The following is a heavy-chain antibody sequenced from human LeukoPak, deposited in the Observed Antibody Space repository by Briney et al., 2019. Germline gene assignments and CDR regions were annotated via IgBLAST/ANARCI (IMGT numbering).Heavy chain of an antibody. V-gene: IGHV1-46*01. J-gene: IGHJ4*02. CDR2: INPSGGST. CDR3: ARGGAIWFGELLSNYYFDY. CDR1: GYTFTSYY. D-gene: IGHD3-10*01. Sequence: GASVKVSCKASGYTFTSYYMHWVRQAPGQGLEWMGIINPSGGSTSYAQKFQGRVTMTRDMSTSTVYMELSSLRSEDTAVYYCARGGAIWFGELLSNYYFDYWGQGTLVTVSS.